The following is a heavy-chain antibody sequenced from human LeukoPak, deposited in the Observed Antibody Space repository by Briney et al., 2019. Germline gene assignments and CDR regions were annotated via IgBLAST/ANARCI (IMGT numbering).Heavy chain of an antibody. CDR1: GLTFSSYW. D-gene: IGHD3-16*01. CDR3: AALWEGGY. CDR2: IKQDGSKE. V-gene: IGHV3-7*01. J-gene: IGHJ4*02. Sequence: GGSLRLSCAASGLTFSSYWMSWVRQAPGQGLEWVADIKQDGSKEYYVDSVKGRFTISRDNAKNSLFLQMNSLRAEDTAVYYCAALWEGGYWGQGTLVAVSS.